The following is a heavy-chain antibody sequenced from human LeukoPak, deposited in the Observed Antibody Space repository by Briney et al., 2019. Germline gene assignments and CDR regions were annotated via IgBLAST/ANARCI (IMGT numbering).Heavy chain of an antibody. CDR2: IYYSGST. D-gene: IGHD3-10*01. J-gene: IGHJ4*02. CDR1: GGSFSGYY. Sequence: KPSETLSLTCAVYGGSFSGYYWSWIRQPPGKGLEWIGYIYYSGSTNYNPSLKSRVTISVDTSKNQFSLKLSSVTAADTAVYYCARGRSFPDYWGQGTLVTVSS. CDR3: ARGRSFPDY. V-gene: IGHV4-59*01.